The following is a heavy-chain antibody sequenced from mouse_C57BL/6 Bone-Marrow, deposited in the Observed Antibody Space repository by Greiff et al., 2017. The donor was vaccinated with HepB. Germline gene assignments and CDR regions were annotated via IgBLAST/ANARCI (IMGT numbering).Heavy chain of an antibody. V-gene: IGHV5-6*01. CDR3: AEGTGSFAY. D-gene: IGHD4-1*01. Sequence: VQLKESGGDLVKPGGSLKLSCAASGFTFSSYGMSWVRQTPDKRLEWVATISSGGSYTYYPDSVKGRFTISRDNAKITLYLQMSSLKSEDTAMYYCAEGTGSFAYWGQGTLVTVSA. CDR2: ISSGGSYT. CDR1: GFTFSSYG. J-gene: IGHJ3*01.